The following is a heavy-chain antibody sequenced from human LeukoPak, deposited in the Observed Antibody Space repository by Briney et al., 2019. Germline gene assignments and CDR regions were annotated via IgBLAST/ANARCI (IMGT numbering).Heavy chain of an antibody. J-gene: IGHJ4*02. CDR3: ARDWRQIIEGASGGHWDY. CDR2: ISVYNGNT. D-gene: IGHD1-26*01. Sequence: AAVTVSCTASGYSFTICGISWVRPPPGQGLERMGWISVYNGNTNYAQNLQGRVTMTTDTATSTAYMELRSLRPGDPAVYYCARDWRQIIEGASGGHWDYWGQGTLVTVSS. CDR1: GYSFTICG. V-gene: IGHV1-18*01.